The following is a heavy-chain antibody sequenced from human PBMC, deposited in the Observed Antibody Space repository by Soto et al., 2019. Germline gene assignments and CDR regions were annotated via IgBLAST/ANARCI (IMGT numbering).Heavy chain of an antibody. CDR3: AKHPALAYGSGSYYDDY. V-gene: IGHV3-30*18. CDR1: GFTFSSYG. Sequence: QVQLVESGGGVVQPGRSLRLSCAASGFTFSSYGMHWVRQAPGKGLEWVAVISYDGSNKYYADSVKGRFTISRDNSKNTLYMQMISLRAEDTAVYYCAKHPALAYGSGSYYDDYWGQGTLVTVSS. D-gene: IGHD3-10*01. J-gene: IGHJ4*02. CDR2: ISYDGSNK.